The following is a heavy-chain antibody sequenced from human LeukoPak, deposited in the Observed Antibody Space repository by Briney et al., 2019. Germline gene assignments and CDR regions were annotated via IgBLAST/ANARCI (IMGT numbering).Heavy chain of an antibody. J-gene: IGHJ5*02. Sequence: GGSLRLSCAASGFTFSDYYMSWIRQAPGKGLEWVSYISSSGSTIYYADSVKGRFTISRDNAKNSLYLQMNSLRAEDTAVYYCATSLVATKFDPWGQGTLVTVSS. V-gene: IGHV3-11*01. CDR1: GFTFSDYY. CDR2: ISSSGSTI. CDR3: ATSLVATKFDP. D-gene: IGHD5-12*01.